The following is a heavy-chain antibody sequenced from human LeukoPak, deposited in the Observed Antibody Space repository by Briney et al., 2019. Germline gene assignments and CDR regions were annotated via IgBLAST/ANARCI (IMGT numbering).Heavy chain of an antibody. J-gene: IGHJ3*02. CDR3: ARVVPHIVRAFDI. D-gene: IGHD5-12*01. CDR2: INHSGST. Sequence: SETLSLTCAVYGGSFSGYYWSWIRQPPGKGLEWIGEINHSGSTNYNPSLKSRVTISVDTSKNQFSLKLSSVTAADTAVYYCARVVPHIVRAFDIWGQGTMVTVSS. V-gene: IGHV4-34*01. CDR1: GGSFSGYY.